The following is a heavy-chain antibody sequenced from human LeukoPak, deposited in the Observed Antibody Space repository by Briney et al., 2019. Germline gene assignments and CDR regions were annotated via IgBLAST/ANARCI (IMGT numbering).Heavy chain of an antibody. CDR1: GGSVSSYS. J-gene: IGHJ4*02. V-gene: IGHV4-4*07. D-gene: IGHD6-19*01. CDR3: ARDPGYSSGWNYFDY. CDR2: IYIDGTP. Sequence: SETLSLTCAVSGGSVSSYSWAWIRQPAGKGLEWIGPIYIDGTPHYNSSLKSRVTMSLDTSKNQFSLKLSSVTAADTAVYHCARDPGYSSGWNYFDYWGQGTLVTVSS.